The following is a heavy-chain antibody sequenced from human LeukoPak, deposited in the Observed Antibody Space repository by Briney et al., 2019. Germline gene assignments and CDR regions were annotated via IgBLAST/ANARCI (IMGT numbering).Heavy chain of an antibody. D-gene: IGHD6-13*01. CDR3: ARGGYSSSWYHFDY. J-gene: IGHJ4*02. CDR1: GFTFSSYW. Sequence: SGGSLRLSCEVSGFTFSSYWMNWVRQAPGKGLEWVSVIYSGGTTNYADSVKGRFTISRDNSKNTLFLQMNSLRAEDTAVYYCARGGYSSSWYHFDYWGQGTLVTVSS. CDR2: IYSGGTT. V-gene: IGHV3-53*01.